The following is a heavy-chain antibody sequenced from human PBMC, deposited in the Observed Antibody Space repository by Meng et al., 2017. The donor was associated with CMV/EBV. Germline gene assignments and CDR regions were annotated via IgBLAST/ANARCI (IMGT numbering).Heavy chain of an antibody. Sequence: ASVNVSCKASGYTFTSYYMHWVRQAPGQGLEWMGWINPNSGGTNYAQKFQGRVTMTRDTSISTAYMELSRLRSDDTAVYYCARVLRYFDWSSLGYWGQGTLVTVSS. V-gene: IGHV1-2*02. D-gene: IGHD3-9*01. CDR1: GYTFTSYY. CDR2: INPNSGGT. CDR3: ARVLRYFDWSSLGY. J-gene: IGHJ4*02.